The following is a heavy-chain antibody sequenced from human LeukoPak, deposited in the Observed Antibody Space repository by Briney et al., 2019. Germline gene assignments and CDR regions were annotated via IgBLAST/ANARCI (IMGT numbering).Heavy chain of an antibody. D-gene: IGHD3-10*01. J-gene: IGHJ6*04. V-gene: IGHV3-7*03. Sequence: GGSLRLSCAASGFTFSSFGMHWVRQAPGKGLEWVANIKQDGSEKYYVDSVKGRFTISRDNAKSSLYLQMNSLRAEDTAVYYCARDRASEYYYYYGMDVGGKGTTVTVS. CDR1: GFTFSSFG. CDR2: IKQDGSEK. CDR3: ARDRASEYYYYYGMDV.